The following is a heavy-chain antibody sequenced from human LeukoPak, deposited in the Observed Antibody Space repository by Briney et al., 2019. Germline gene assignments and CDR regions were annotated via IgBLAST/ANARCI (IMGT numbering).Heavy chain of an antibody. Sequence: ASVKVSCKASGYTFTGYYMHWVRQAPGQGLEWMGWINPNSGGTNYAQKFQGRVTMTRDTSISTAYMELSRLRSDDTAVYYCARDGYSSGWYYFDYWGQGTLVTVSS. CDR1: GYTFTGYY. CDR2: INPNSGGT. CDR3: ARDGYSSGWYYFDY. J-gene: IGHJ4*02. D-gene: IGHD6-19*01. V-gene: IGHV1-2*02.